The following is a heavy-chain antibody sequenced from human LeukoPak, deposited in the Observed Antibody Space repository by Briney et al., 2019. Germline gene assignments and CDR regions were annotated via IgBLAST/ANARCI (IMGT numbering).Heavy chain of an antibody. J-gene: IGHJ3*02. CDR2: IWYDGSNE. D-gene: IGHD1-26*01. V-gene: IGHV3-33*01. Sequence: PGGSLRLSCAASGFTFSSYGMHWVRQAPGTGLEWVALIWYDGSNEDYADSVKGRFTISRDNSKNTLYLQMNSLRAEDTAVYYCAREKHSSTIVGAADAFDIWGQGTMVTVSS. CDR1: GFTFSSYG. CDR3: AREKHSSTIVGAADAFDI.